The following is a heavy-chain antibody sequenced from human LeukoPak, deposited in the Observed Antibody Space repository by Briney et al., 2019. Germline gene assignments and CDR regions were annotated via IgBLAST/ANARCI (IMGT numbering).Heavy chain of an antibody. CDR3: VSAAGTIPFDY. CDR2: IDKKSRTV. V-gene: IGHV3-48*04. Sequence: GGSLRLSCEASGFTFSDYSMNWVRQAPGKGLEWVSYIDKKSRTVDYADSVKGRFTISRDNAKNSLYLQMNSLRVEDTAVYYCVSAAGTIPFDYWGQGTLVTVSS. J-gene: IGHJ4*02. CDR1: GFTFSDYS. D-gene: IGHD6-13*01.